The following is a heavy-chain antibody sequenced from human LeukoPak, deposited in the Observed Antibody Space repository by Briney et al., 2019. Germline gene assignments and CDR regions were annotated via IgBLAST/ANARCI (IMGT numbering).Heavy chain of an antibody. J-gene: IGHJ5*02. CDR2: IKQDGSEK. Sequence: GGSLRLSCAASGFTFSTYWMSWVRQAPGKGLEWVANIKQDGSEKYYVDSVKGRFTISRDNSKNTLYLQMNSLRAEDTAVYYCAKAHVFNWFDPWGQGTLVTVSS. CDR3: AKAHVFNWFDP. CDR1: GFTFSTYW. D-gene: IGHD5/OR15-5a*01. V-gene: IGHV3-7*03.